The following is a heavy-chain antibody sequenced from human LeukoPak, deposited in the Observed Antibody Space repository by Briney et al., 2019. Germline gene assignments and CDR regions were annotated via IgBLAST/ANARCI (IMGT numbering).Heavy chain of an antibody. CDR1: GGSISSYY. D-gene: IGHD6-13*01. Sequence: SETLSLTCTVSGGSISSYYWSWIRQPPGKGLEWIGYIYYSGSTNYNPSLKSRVTISVDTSRNQFSLKLSSVTAADTAVYYCARAKWIAAAALYYFDYWGQGTLVTVSS. J-gene: IGHJ4*02. CDR2: IYYSGST. CDR3: ARAKWIAAAALYYFDY. V-gene: IGHV4-59*01.